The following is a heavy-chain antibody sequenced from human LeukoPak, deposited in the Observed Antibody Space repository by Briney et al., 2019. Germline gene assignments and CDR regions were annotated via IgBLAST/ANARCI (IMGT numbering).Heavy chain of an antibody. J-gene: IGHJ4*02. CDR3: ANSGMASSGYPFDY. Sequence: PGGSLRLSCAASGFTFSSYAMHWVRQAPGKGLEWVAVISYDGSNKYYADSVKGRFTISRDNSKNTLYLQMNSLRAEDTAVYYCANSGMASSGYPFDYWGQGTLVTVSP. CDR1: GFTFSSYA. D-gene: IGHD3-22*01. V-gene: IGHV3-30-3*01. CDR2: ISYDGSNK.